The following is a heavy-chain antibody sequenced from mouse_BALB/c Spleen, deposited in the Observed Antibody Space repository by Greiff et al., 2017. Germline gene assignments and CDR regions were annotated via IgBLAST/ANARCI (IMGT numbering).Heavy chain of an antibody. CDR1: GYTFTDYN. J-gene: IGHJ4*01. V-gene: IGHV1S29*02. CDR3: ASEDFTTAYAMDY. CDR2: IYPYNGGT. Sequence: EVQLQQSGPELVKPGASVKISCKASGYTFTDYNMHWVKQSHGKSLEWIGYIYPYNGGTGYNQKFKSKATLTVDNSSSTAYMELRSLTSEDSAVYYCASEDFTTAYAMDYWGQGTSVTVSS. D-gene: IGHD1-2*01.